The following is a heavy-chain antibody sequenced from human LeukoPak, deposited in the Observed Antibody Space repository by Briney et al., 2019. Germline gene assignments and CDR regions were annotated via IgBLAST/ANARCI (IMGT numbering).Heavy chain of an antibody. V-gene: IGHV5-51*01. CDR2: INPGDSET. CDR3: SRHKLEREMTDY. CDR1: EYSFTTYW. J-gene: IGHJ4*02. Sequence: GESLKISCKTSEYSFTTYWIGWVRQMSGKGLKWMGIINPGDSETRYNPSFQGQVTISVDKSINTAYLQWSRLKASDTAMYFCSRHKLEREMTDYWGQGTLVTVSS. D-gene: IGHD6-25*01.